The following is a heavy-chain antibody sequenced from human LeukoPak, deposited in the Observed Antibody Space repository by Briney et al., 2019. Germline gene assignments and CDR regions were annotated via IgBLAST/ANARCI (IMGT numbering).Heavy chain of an antibody. Sequence: PGGSLRLSCAASGFTFSSYSMNWVRQAPGKGLEWVSCISSSSSYIYYADSVKGRFTISRDNAKNSLYLQMNSLRAEDTAVYYCARGRADMYYDFWSGPGYFDYWGQGTLVTVSS. CDR1: GFTFSSYS. J-gene: IGHJ4*02. V-gene: IGHV3-21*01. D-gene: IGHD3-3*01. CDR2: ISSSSSYI. CDR3: ARGRADMYYDFWSGPGYFDY.